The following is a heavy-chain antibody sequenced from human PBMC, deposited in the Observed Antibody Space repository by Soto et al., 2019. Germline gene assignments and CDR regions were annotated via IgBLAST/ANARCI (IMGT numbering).Heavy chain of an antibody. J-gene: IGHJ4*02. CDR3: ARGPGRDGYYFCFGY. V-gene: IGHV3-30-3*01. CDR1: GFTFSSYA. D-gene: IGHD3-3*01. CDR2: ISYDGSNK. Sequence: AGGSLRLSCAASGFTFSSYAMHWVRQAPGKGLEWVAVISYDGSNKYYADSVKGRFTISRDNSKNTLYLQMNSLRAEDTAVYYCARGPGRDGYYFCFGYRRELTLVP.